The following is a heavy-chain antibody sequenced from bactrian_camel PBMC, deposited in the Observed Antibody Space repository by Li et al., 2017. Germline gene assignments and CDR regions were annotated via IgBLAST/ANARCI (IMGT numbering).Heavy chain of an antibody. J-gene: IGHJ4*01. CDR1: GFTFSTYD. Sequence: LVESGGGLVQPGGSLRVSCVASGFTFSTYDMIWVRQAPGKGLEWVSGINSGSGSDTYYADSVKGRFTISQDDANNTVYLEMNSLKPEDSAMYYCAAGSSDYNEYDGNCFVPTAKFGYWGQGTQVTVS. V-gene: IGHV3S40*01. CDR2: INSGSGSDT. D-gene: IGHD4*01. CDR3: AAGSSDYNEYDGNCFVPTAKFGY.